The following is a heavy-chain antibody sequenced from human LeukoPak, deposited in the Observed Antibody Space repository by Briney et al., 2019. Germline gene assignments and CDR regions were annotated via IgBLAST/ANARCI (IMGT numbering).Heavy chain of an antibody. CDR3: ARDHRRGWFGELLPYNWFDP. D-gene: IGHD3-10*01. Sequence: PGGSLRLSCAASGFTFSSYAMSWVRQAPGKGLEWVSAISDSGGSTYYADSVKGRFTISRDNSKNTLDLQMNSLRAEDTAVYYCARDHRRGWFGELLPYNWFDPWGQGTLVTVSS. CDR1: GFTFSSYA. CDR2: ISDSGGST. J-gene: IGHJ5*02. V-gene: IGHV3-23*01.